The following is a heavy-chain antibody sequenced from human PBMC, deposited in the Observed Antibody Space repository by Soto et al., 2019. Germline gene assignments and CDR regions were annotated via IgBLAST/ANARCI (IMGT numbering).Heavy chain of an antibody. D-gene: IGHD3-10*01. J-gene: IGHJ4*02. CDR3: AHTLWFGEFPDFDY. V-gene: IGHV2-5*02. Sequence: QITLKESGPTLVKPTQTLTLTCTFSGFSLSTSGVGVGWIRQPPGKALEWLALIYWDDDKRYSPSLKSRLTLTEDTATNQVVLTMTNTDPVDTATYYCAHTLWFGEFPDFDYWGQGTLVTVSS. CDR2: IYWDDDK. CDR1: GFSLSTSGVG.